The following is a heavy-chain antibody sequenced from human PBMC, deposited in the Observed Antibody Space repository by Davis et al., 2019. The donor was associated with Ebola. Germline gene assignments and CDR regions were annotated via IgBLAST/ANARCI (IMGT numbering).Heavy chain of an antibody. Sequence: SETLSLTCTVSGGSISSNNYYWGWIRQPPGKGLEWIGSIYYSGSTNYNPSLKSRVTISVDTSKNHFSLKLSSVTAADTAVYYCARGLLRYFDWSPILYGMDVWGKGTTVTVSS. V-gene: IGHV4-39*07. CDR3: ARGLLRYFDWSPILYGMDV. CDR1: GGSISSNNYY. D-gene: IGHD3-9*01. J-gene: IGHJ6*04. CDR2: IYYSGST.